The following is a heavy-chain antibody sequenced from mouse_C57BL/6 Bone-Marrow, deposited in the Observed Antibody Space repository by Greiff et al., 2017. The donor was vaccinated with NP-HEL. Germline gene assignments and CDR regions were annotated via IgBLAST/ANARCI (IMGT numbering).Heavy chain of an antibody. CDR2: IYPGSGST. CDR1: GYTFTSYW. J-gene: IGHJ2*01. D-gene: IGHD2-1*01. V-gene: IGHV1-55*01. Sequence: VQLQQPGAELVKPGASVKMSCKASGYTFTSYWITWVKQRPGQGLEWIGDIYPGSGSTNYNEKFKSKATLTVDTSSSTAYMQLSSLTSEDSAVYYCARFYYGNSYFDYWGQGTTLTVSS. CDR3: ARFYYGNSYFDY.